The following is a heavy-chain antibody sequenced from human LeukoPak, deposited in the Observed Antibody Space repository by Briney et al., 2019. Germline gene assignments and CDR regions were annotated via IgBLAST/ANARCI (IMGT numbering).Heavy chain of an antibody. J-gene: IGHJ3*02. CDR3: ARTTGTTDAFDI. CDR2: INPSGGST. Sequence: ASVTVSCKASGCTFTSYYMHWVRQAPGQGREWMGIINPSGGSTSYAQKFQGRVTMTRDMSTSTVYMELSSLRSEDTAVYYCARTTGTTDAFDIWGQGTMVTVSS. D-gene: IGHD1-1*01. CDR1: GCTFTSYY. V-gene: IGHV1-46*01.